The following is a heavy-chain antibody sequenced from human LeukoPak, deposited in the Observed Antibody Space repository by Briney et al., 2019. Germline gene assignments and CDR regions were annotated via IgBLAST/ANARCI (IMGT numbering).Heavy chain of an antibody. CDR3: AKGGPYYDSSGYYDY. CDR1: GFTFEDYA. J-gene: IGHJ4*02. V-gene: IGHV3-9*01. D-gene: IGHD3-22*01. CDR2: ISWNSGCI. Sequence: GGSLRLSCAASGFTFEDYAMHWGRQAPGRGLERVSGISWNSGCIGYADSVKGRFTISRDNAKNSLYLQMNSLRAEDTALYYCAKGGPYYDSSGYYDYWGQGTMVTVSS.